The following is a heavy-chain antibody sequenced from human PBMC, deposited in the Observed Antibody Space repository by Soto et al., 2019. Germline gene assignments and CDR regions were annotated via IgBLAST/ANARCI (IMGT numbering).Heavy chain of an antibody. CDR3: ASDNGYDAATLDY. V-gene: IGHV3-21*02. Sequence: EVQLVESGGGLVKPGGSLRLSCAASGFTFSTCSMNWVRQAPGKGLEWVSSISSSSTNIYYADSVKGRFTISRDNAKNALYRQMSSLRAEDTALYYCASDNGYDAATLDYWGQGTLVTVSS. D-gene: IGHD5-12*01. CDR2: ISSSSTNI. J-gene: IGHJ4*02. CDR1: GFTFSTCS.